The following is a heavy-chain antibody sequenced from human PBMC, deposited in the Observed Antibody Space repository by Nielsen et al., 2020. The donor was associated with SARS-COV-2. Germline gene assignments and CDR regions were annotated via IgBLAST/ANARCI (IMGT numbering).Heavy chain of an antibody. D-gene: IGHD6-6*01. CDR3: ARLTSTYSSSSDVKVY. J-gene: IGHJ4*02. CDR2: IDPSDSYT. V-gene: IGHV5-10-1*01. CDR1: GYSFTSYW. Sequence: GESLKISCKGSGYSFTSYWIGWVRQMPGKGLEWMGRIDPSDSYTNYSPSFQGHVTISADKSISTAYLQWSSLKASDTAMYYCARLTSTYSSSSDVKVYWGQGTLVTVSS.